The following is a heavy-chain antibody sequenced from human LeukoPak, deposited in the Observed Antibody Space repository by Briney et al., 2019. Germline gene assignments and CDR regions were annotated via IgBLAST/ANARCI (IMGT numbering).Heavy chain of an antibody. V-gene: IGHV4-31*03. CDR3: ARALRITMVRGVIGYFDY. J-gene: IGHJ4*02. D-gene: IGHD3-10*01. CDR2: IYYSGST. CDR1: GGSISSGGYY. Sequence: SETLSLTCTVSGGSISSGGYYWSWIRQHPGKVLEWIGYIYYSGSTYYNPSLKSRVTISVDTSKNQFSLKLSSVTAADTAVYYCARALRITMVRGVIGYFDYWGQGTLVSVSS.